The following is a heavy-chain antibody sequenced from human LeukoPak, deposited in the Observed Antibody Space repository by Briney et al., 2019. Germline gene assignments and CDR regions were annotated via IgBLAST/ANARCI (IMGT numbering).Heavy chain of an antibody. V-gene: IGHV3-23*01. CDR1: GFTFSTYA. CDR2: ISGSGGST. J-gene: IGHJ6*03. D-gene: IGHD2-2*01. Sequence: AGGTLRLSCVASGFTFSTYAMSWVRQAPGKGLEWVSAISGSGGSTHYAESVKGRFTISRANSKNTLYLQMNSLRAEDTAVYYCAKEFVPAAILSYYYMDVWGRGTTVTVSS. CDR3: AKEFVPAAILSYYYMDV.